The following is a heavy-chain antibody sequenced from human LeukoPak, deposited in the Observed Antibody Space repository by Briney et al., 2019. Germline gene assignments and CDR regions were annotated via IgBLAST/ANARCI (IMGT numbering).Heavy chain of an antibody. CDR1: GGSISTYY. D-gene: IGHD6-13*01. CDR2: IYHSGST. V-gene: IGHV4-59*01. Sequence: SETLSLTCTVSGGSISTYYWSWIRQPPGKGLEWIGYIYHSGSTNYNPSLKSRVTISVDTSKNQFSLKLSSVTAADTAVYYCARGQSGIAAAGTRTYFDYWGQGTLVTVSS. CDR3: ARGQSGIAAAGTRTYFDY. J-gene: IGHJ4*02.